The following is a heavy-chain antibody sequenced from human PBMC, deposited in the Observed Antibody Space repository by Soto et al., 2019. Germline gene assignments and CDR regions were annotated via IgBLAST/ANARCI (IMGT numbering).Heavy chain of an antibody. CDR3: ARESSSSCHHY. Sequence: QVQLVQSGAAVKKPGASVKVSCKASGYTFTSYGISWVRKAPGQGLEWMGWISAYNGNTNYAQKLQGRVTMTTVTSTSTAYMELRSLRSVDTAVYYCARESSSSCHHYWGQGTLVMVFS. D-gene: IGHD6-13*01. CDR2: ISAYNGNT. CDR1: GYTFTSYG. J-gene: IGHJ4*02. V-gene: IGHV1-18*01.